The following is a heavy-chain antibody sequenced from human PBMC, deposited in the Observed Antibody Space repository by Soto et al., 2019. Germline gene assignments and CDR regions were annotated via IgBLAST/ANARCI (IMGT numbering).Heavy chain of an antibody. CDR2: ISGSGDKT. CDR1: VFNFSYKA. V-gene: IGHV3-23*01. CDR3: VRLPGGSAPRPDY. D-gene: IGHD6-6*01. Sequence: WGSLLLSCVTSVFNFSYKAMSWVRQAPGKGLQWVSTISGSGDKTYYADSVKGRFTISSDRSKNTLYLQMDSLRADDTAVYYCVRLPGGSAPRPDYWGQGTMVTVSS. J-gene: IGHJ4*02.